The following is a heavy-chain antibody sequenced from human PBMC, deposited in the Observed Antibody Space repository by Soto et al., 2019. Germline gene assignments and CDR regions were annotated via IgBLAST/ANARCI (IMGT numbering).Heavy chain of an antibody. CDR1: RDTFTSYY. CDR2: INPHGGST. CDR3: ARSSGGNFGIIIEGTNWVAP. J-gene: IGHJ5*02. Sequence: QLVQSGGEVKQPGASVKVSCKAPRDTFTSYYINWVRQAPGQGLEWMGVINPHGGSTAYEQKFKGRVTLTIDTSASTVYMEVSSLTSEDTAMYYCARSSGGNFGIIIEGTNWVAPWGQGTLVTVSS. D-gene: IGHD1-26*01. V-gene: IGHV1-46*01.